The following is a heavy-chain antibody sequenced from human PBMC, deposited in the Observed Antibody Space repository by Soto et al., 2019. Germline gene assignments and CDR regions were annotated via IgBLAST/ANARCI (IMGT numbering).Heavy chain of an antibody. Sequence: QVQLQESGPGLVKPSQTLSLTCTVSGGSISSDDYYWSWIRQPPGKGLEWIGYIYYSGSTYYNPSLKSRVTISVDTSKNQFSLKLSSVTAADTAVYYCARGYCSGGSCYYYYGMDVWGQGTTVTVSS. CDR1: GGSISSDDYY. CDR3: ARGYCSGGSCYYYYGMDV. CDR2: IYYSGST. D-gene: IGHD2-15*01. J-gene: IGHJ6*02. V-gene: IGHV4-30-4*01.